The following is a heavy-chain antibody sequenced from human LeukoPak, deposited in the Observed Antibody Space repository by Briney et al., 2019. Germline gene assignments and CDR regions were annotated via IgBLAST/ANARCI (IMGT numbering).Heavy chain of an antibody. CDR2: IYYSGST. D-gene: IGHD4-23*01. CDR1: GGSISSGGYY. CDR3: AREVDGGTNWFDP. V-gene: IGHV4-31*03. Sequence: PSETLSLTCTVSGGSISSGGYYWSWIRQHPGKGLEWIGYIYYSGSTYYNPSLKSRVTISVDTSKNQFSLKLSSVTAADTAVYYCAREVDGGTNWFDPWGQGTLVTVSS. J-gene: IGHJ5*02.